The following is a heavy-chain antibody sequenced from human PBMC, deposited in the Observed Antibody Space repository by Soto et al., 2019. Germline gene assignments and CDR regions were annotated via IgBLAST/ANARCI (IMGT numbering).Heavy chain of an antibody. Sequence: QVLLQQWGAGLLKPSETLSLTCAVYGGSFSGNYWSWIRQPPGKGLEWIGEINHSGRTNYNPSLKSRVNISVDTSKNQFSLNLSSVTAADTAVYFCARDRIAIAGRGYYGLDVWGQGTTVTVSS. CDR2: INHSGRT. D-gene: IGHD6-13*01. CDR3: ARDRIAIAGRGYYGLDV. J-gene: IGHJ6*02. CDR1: GGSFSGNY. V-gene: IGHV4-34*02.